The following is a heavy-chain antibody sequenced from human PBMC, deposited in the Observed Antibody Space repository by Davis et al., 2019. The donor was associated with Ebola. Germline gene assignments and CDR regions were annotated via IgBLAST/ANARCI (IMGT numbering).Heavy chain of an antibody. CDR1: GYTFTAYG. D-gene: IGHD4-17*01. Sequence: AASVKVSCKASGYTFTAYGFSWVRQVPGQGLEWMGWINGYNGNTIYAEKLQGRITLTTDPSTNTAYLELKSLTYDDTAAYYCAREFDHSDRLGAFDIWGQGTMVTVSS. J-gene: IGHJ3*02. CDR2: INGYNGNT. CDR3: AREFDHSDRLGAFDI. V-gene: IGHV1-18*04.